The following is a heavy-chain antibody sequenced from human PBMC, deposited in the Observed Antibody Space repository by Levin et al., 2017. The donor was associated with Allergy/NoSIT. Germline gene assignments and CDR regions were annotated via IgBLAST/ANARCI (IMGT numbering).Heavy chain of an antibody. CDR3: AIQVWGVELYFDY. CDR2: IRSKPYGGTT. Sequence: QSGGSLRLSCTTSGFAFGDYAMSWFRQAPGKGLEWVAFIRSKPYGGTTDYAASVKGRFTISRDDSKSIAYLQMNSLKIEDTAFYYCAIQVWGVELYFDYWGQGTLVTVSS. CDR1: GFAFGDYA. J-gene: IGHJ4*02. D-gene: IGHD3-16*01. V-gene: IGHV3-49*03.